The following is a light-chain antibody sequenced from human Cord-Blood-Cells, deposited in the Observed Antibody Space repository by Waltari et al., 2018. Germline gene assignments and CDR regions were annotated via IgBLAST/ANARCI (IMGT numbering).Light chain of an antibody. Sequence: DIQMTHSPSAMSASVGDNVTITCRASQGISNYLAWFQQKPGKVPKRLICAASSLESGVPSRFSGSGSGTEFTLTISSLQPEDFATYYCLQHNSYPRTFGQGTKVEIK. J-gene: IGKJ1*01. CDR1: QGISNY. CDR2: AAS. CDR3: LQHNSYPRT. V-gene: IGKV1-17*03.